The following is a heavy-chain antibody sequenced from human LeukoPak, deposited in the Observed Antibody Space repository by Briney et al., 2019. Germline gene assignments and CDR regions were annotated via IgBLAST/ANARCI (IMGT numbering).Heavy chain of an antibody. CDR3: ARETNYYDTIYYFDY. V-gene: IGHV4-38-2*02. CDR2: IYHSGST. J-gene: IGHJ4*02. Sequence: SETLSLTCPVSGYSISSGYYWGWIRQPPGKGLEWIGSIYHSGSTYYSPSLKSRVTISVDTSKNQFSLKLSSVTAADTAAYYCARETNYYDTIYYFDYWGQGTLVTVSS. CDR1: GYSISSGYY. D-gene: IGHD3-22*01.